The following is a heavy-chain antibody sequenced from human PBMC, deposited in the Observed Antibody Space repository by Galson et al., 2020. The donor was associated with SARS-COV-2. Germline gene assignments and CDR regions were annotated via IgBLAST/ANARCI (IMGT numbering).Heavy chain of an antibody. D-gene: IGHD3-22*01. CDR1: GGSISSGGYY. V-gene: IGHV4-31*03. CDR2: IYYSGST. Sequence: ASETLSLTCTVSGGSISSGGYYWSWIRQHPGKGLEWIGYIYYSGSTYYNPSLKSRVTISVDTSKNQFSLKLSSVTAADTAVYYCARAMYYYGSSGYCYFDYWGQGTLVTVSS. CDR3: ARAMYYYGSSGYCYFDY. J-gene: IGHJ4*02.